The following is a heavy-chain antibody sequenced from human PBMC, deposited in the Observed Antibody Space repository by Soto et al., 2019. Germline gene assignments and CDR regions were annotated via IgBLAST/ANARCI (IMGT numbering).Heavy chain of an antibody. CDR1: GFSLSTNGVG. V-gene: IGHV2-5*02. CDR3: AHRAGLQGNWNGGYFDF. CDR2: IYWDDDK. Sequence: QITLKESGPTRVKPTQTLTLTCTFSGFSLSTNGVGVGWIRQPPGKALERLALIYWDDDKRYSPSLKSRLTINKDTSRNQVVLTRTNMDPVDTATYYCAHRAGLQGNWNGGYFDFWGQGALVTVSS. D-gene: IGHD1-1*01. J-gene: IGHJ4*02.